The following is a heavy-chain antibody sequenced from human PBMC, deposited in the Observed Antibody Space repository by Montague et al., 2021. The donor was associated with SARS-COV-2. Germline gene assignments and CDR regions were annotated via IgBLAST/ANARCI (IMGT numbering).Heavy chain of an antibody. CDR3: ARAANILSGFYNHPFEY. J-gene: IGHJ4*02. D-gene: IGHD3-9*01. V-gene: IGHV4-59*01. Sequence: SETLSLTCTVSVGSIRNYYWTWIRQPPGKGLEWIGYIYDSGSANYNPSLKSRSTISVDTSNNQFSLKLTSVTPTDTAVYYCARAANILSGFYNHPFEYWGQGILVTVSS. CDR1: VGSIRNYY. CDR2: IYDSGSA.